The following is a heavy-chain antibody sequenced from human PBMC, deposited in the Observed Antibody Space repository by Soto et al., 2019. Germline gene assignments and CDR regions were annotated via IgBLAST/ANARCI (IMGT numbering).Heavy chain of an antibody. Sequence: GSLRLSCAASGFTVSNNYMNWVRQAPGEGLEWVSVIYSGGSTYYADSVKGRFTISRDDSKNTLYLQMNSLRAEDTAVYYCASGGRKYYFDYWGQGALVTVSS. CDR2: IYSGGST. CDR1: GFTVSNNY. D-gene: IGHD6-25*01. V-gene: IGHV3-53*01. J-gene: IGHJ4*02. CDR3: ASGGRKYYFDY.